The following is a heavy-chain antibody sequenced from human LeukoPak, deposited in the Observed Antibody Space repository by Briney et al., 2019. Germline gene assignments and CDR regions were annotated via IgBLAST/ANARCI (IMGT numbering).Heavy chain of an antibody. CDR1: GFTFTAYY. CDR3: ARQLVEAPQKFDY. CDR2: INPDSGGT. Sequence: ASVKVSCKASGFTFTAYYMHWVRQAPGQGLEWMGWINPDSGGTKYAQKFQGRVTMTRDTSITTAYMELSRLRSDDTAVYYCARQLVEAPQKFDYWGQGTLVTVSP. J-gene: IGHJ4*02. V-gene: IGHV1-2*02. D-gene: IGHD1-26*01.